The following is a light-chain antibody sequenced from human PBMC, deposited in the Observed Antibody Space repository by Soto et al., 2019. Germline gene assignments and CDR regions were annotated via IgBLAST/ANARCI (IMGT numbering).Light chain of an antibody. CDR3: QQVHSWPLT. J-gene: IGKJ4*01. Sequence: QLTQSPSTLSASIGDRVTITCRASHSINIWLAWYRQRPGKAPELLIYDASTLEGGVPSRFSGSGSGTDFTLTISNLQPDDFAAYYCQQVHSWPLTFGGGTKVDIK. V-gene: IGKV1-5*01. CDR2: DAS. CDR1: HSINIW.